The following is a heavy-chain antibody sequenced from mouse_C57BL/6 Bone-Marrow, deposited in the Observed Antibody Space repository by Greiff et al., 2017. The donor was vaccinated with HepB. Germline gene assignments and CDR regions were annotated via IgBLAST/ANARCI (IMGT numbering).Heavy chain of an antibody. J-gene: IGHJ4*01. V-gene: IGHV1-63*01. CDR2: IYPGGGYT. CDR1: GYTFTNYW. D-gene: IGHD2-4*01. Sequence: QVQLKQSGAELVRPGTSVKMSCKASGYTFTNYWIGWAKQRPGHGLEWIGDIYPGGGYTNYNETFKGKATLTADKSSSTAYMQFSSLTSEDSAIYYCARGGYDYDWAMDYWGQGTSVTVSS. CDR3: ARGGYDYDWAMDY.